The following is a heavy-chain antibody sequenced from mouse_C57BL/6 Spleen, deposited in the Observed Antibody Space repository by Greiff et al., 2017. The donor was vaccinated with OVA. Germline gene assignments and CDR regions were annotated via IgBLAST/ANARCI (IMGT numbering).Heavy chain of an antibody. CDR1: GYTFTDYN. J-gene: IGHJ4*01. D-gene: IGHD2-1*01. CDR3: ARWDYGKGNYAMDY. CDR2: INPNNGGT. Sequence: VQLKQSGPELVKPGASVKIPCKASGYTFTDYNMDWVKQSHGKSLEWIGDINPNNGGTIYNQKFKGKATLTVDKSSSTAYMELRSLTSEDTAVDYCARWDYGKGNYAMDYWGQGTSVTVSS. V-gene: IGHV1-18*01.